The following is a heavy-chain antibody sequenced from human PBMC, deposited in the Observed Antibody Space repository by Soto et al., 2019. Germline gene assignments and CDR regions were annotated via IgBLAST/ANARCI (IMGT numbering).Heavy chain of an antibody. CDR3: ATDFLGGMDV. CDR2: ISYDGSNK. V-gene: IGHV3-30*03. CDR1: GFTFSSYG. Sequence: GSLRLSCAASGFTFSSYGMHWVRQAPGKGLEWVAVISYDGSNKYYADSVKGRFTISRDNSKNTLYLQMNSLRAEDTAVYYCATDFLGGMDVWGQGTTVTVSS. J-gene: IGHJ6*02. D-gene: IGHD2-21*02.